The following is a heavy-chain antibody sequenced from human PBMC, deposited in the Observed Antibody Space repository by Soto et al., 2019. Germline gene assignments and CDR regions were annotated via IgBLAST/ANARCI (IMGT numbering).Heavy chain of an antibody. CDR1: GGSISSGGYS. V-gene: IGHV4-30-2*01. D-gene: IGHD4-17*01. CDR3: ARAHYGDYGYGLDV. Sequence: QLQLQDSGSGLVKPSQTLSLTCAVSGGSISSGGYSWSWIRQPPGKGLEWIGYIYHSGSTYYNPSLKSRVTISVDWSKNQFSLKLSSVTAADTAVYYCARAHYGDYGYGLDVWGQGTTVTVSS. CDR2: IYHSGST. J-gene: IGHJ6*02.